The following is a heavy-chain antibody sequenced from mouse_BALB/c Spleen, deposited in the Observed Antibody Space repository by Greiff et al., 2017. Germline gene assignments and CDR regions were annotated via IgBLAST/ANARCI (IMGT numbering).Heavy chain of an antibody. CDR3: TRVDGSSYDARDY. CDR2: ISSGGSYT. Sequence: EVKLVESGGGFVKPGGSLKLSCAASGFTFSRYTMSWVRQTPAKRLEWVATISSGGSYTYYPDSVKGRFTISRDNAKNTLYLQMSSLKSEDTAMYYCTRVDGSSYDARDYWGQGTSVTVSS. V-gene: IGHV5-6-4*01. J-gene: IGHJ4*01. D-gene: IGHD1-1*01. CDR1: GFTFSRYT.